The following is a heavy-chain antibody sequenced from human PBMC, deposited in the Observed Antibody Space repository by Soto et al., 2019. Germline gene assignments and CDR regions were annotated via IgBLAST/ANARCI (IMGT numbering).Heavy chain of an antibody. CDR2: IYYSGST. J-gene: IGHJ4*02. CDR3: ARRAIVVETTSHGSPKYYFDD. CDR1: GGSISSSSYY. Sequence: QLQLQESGPGLVKPSETLSLTCTVSGGSISSSSYYWGWIRQPPGKGLEWIGSIYYSGSTYYNPSLKSRVTISVDTSKSQFSLKLSSVTAADTAVYYCARRAIVVETTSHGSPKYYFDDWGQGTLVTVSS. V-gene: IGHV4-39*01. D-gene: IGHD3-22*01.